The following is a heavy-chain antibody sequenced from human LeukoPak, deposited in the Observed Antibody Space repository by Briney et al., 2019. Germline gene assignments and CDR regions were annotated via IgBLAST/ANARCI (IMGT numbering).Heavy chain of an antibody. J-gene: IGHJ6*03. V-gene: IGHV4-34*01. D-gene: IGHD2-21*01. CDR3: ARGIRRQRVHYYYYMDV. CDR2: INHSGST. Sequence: SETLSLTCAVYGGSFSGYYWSWIRQPPGKGLEWIGEINHSGSTNYNPSLKSRVTISVDTSKNQFSLKLSSVTAADTAVYYCARGIRRQRVHYYYYMDVWGKGTTVTVSS. CDR1: GGSFSGYY.